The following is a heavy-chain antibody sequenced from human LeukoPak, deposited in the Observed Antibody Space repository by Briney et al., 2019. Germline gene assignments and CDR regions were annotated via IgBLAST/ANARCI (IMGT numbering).Heavy chain of an antibody. V-gene: IGHV3-30*02. CDR1: GFTFSSYG. CDR3: AKVPTTVTFYYYYYGMDV. Sequence: PGGSLRLSCAASGFTFSSYGMHWVRQAPGKGLEGVAFIRYDGSNKYYAAPVKGRFTISSHNSKNTLYFKMNILRAEGTAVDYCAKVPTTVTFYYYYYGMDVWGQGTTVTVSS. D-gene: IGHD4-17*01. CDR2: IRYDGSNK. J-gene: IGHJ6*02.